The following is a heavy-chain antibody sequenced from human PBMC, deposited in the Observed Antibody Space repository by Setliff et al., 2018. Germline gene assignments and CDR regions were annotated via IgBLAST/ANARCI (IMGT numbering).Heavy chain of an antibody. CDR1: GYTLSRHY. D-gene: IGHD6-13*01. Sequence: GASVKVSCKATGYTLSRHYMHWARQAPGQGLEWMGIINPGGGSASIVQKFQGRVTMTSDTSTSTVYMDLTGLTSEDTAVYYCARAGVVAADRKGLLEYWGQGTLVTVSS. J-gene: IGHJ4*02. CDR3: ARAGVVAADRKGLLEY. CDR2: INPGGGSA. V-gene: IGHV1-46*01.